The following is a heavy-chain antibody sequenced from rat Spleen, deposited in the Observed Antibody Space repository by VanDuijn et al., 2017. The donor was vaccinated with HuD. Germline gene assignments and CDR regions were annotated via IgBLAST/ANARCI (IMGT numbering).Heavy chain of an antibody. V-gene: IGHV5S23*01. CDR3: VRQETSGYSNWFTY. Sequence: EVQMVESGGGLVQPGRSLRLSCAASGFTFSDYDMAWVRQAPTKGLEWVASISPSGGGTWYRDSVKGRFTVSRDNADSTLYLQMDSLRSEDTAIYYCVRQETSGYSNWFTYWGQGTLVTVSS. CDR2: ISPSGGGT. CDR1: GFTFSDYD. J-gene: IGHJ3*01. D-gene: IGHD4-3*01.